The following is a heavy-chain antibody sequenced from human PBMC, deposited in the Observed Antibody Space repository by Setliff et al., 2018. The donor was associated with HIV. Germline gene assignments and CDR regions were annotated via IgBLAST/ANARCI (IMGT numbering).Heavy chain of an antibody. D-gene: IGHD6-19*01. Sequence: ASVKVSCKASGYTFTSYGISWVRQAPGQGLEWMGRINPNSGGTNYAQKFQGRVTMTRDTSISTAYMELSRLRSDDTAVYYCAADETTNGWLVQDAFDIWGQGTMVTVSS. V-gene: IGHV1-2*06. CDR2: INPNSGGT. CDR1: GYTFTSYG. CDR3: AADETTNGWLVQDAFDI. J-gene: IGHJ3*02.